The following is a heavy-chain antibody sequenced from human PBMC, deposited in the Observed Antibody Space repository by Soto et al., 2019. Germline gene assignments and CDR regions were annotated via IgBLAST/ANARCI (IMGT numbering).Heavy chain of an antibody. CDR3: AIYGRYCSGGSSSPTNWFDP. CDR1: GYTLTELS. D-gene: IGHD2-15*01. CDR2: FDPEDGET. J-gene: IGHJ5*02. V-gene: IGHV1-24*01. Sequence: ASVKVSCKVSGYTLTELSMHWVRQAPGKGLEWMGGFDPEDGETIYAQKFQGRVTMTEDTSTDTAYMELSSLRSEDTAVYYCAIYGRYCSGGSSSPTNWFDPGGKGTLVTVPS.